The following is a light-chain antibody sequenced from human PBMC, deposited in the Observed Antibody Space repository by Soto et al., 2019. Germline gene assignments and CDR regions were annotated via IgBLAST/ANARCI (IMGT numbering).Light chain of an antibody. CDR3: EKYCRAPRT. CDR2: AAS. J-gene: IGKJ1*01. V-gene: IGKV3-20*01. CDR1: RSGSSYF. Sequence: TVLTQSTGNVSLCAGERATVSFRASRSGSSYFLAWYQQKPGHAHTLLIYAASSMATGIPDRFSGGGSGTDFTLTISSLEPEDLAVYYCEKYCRAPRTLGQGTKVDIK.